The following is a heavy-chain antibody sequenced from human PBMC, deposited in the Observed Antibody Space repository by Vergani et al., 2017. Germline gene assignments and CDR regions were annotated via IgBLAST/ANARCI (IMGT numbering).Heavy chain of an antibody. D-gene: IGHD3-3*01. Sequence: EVQLLESGGNLVQPGGSLRLSCAASGFTFTNFAMTWVRQAPGEGLEWVSGISGSGGFTYYADSVKGRFTISRDNSKNTLYLQMKSLRAEDTAVYYCAKDFGVRWFDPWGQGTLVTVSS. CDR3: AKDFGVRWFDP. CDR2: ISGSGGFT. J-gene: IGHJ5*02. V-gene: IGHV3-23*01. CDR1: GFTFTNFA.